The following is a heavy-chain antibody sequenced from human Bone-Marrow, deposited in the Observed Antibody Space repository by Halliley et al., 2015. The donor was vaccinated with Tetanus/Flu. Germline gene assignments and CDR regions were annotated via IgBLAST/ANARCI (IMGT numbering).Heavy chain of an antibody. V-gene: IGHV4-39*01. CDR2: FYYSGST. CDR3: AVTTVGDFDY. J-gene: IGHJ4*02. D-gene: IGHD4-17*01. Sequence: GLEGVGSFYYSGSTYSNPSLESRLTISVDTSKNQFSLKLNSVTAADTSVYYCAVTTVGDFDYWGQGTLVTVSS.